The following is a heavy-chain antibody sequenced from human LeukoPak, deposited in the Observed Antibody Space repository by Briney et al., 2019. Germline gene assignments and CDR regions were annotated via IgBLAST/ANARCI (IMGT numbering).Heavy chain of an antibody. V-gene: IGHV3-74*01. CDR1: GFAFSTYW. CDR3: ARGWKTGEGPY. Sequence: GGSLRLSCAASGFAFSTYWMHWVRQAPGKGLVWVSRINSEGRSTNYADSVKGLFTIYRDNAENTVFLQMNSLRAEDTAVYYCARGWKTGEGPYWGQGSLVSVST. CDR2: INSEGRST. D-gene: IGHD3-9*01. J-gene: IGHJ4*02.